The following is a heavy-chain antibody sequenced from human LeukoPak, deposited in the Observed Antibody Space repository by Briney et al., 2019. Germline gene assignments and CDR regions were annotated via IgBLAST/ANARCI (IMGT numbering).Heavy chain of an antibody. CDR2: ISSSGSYI. J-gene: IGHJ4*02. V-gene: IGHV3-21*01. CDR1: GFTFDDYG. D-gene: IGHD3-10*01. Sequence: GGSLRLSCAASGFTFDDYGMSWVRQAPGKGLEWVSSISSSGSYIYYADSVKGRFTISRDNAKISLYLQMNSLRAEDTAVYYCAKGSGVQVWSSLDYWGQGTLVTVSS. CDR3: AKGSGVQVWSSLDY.